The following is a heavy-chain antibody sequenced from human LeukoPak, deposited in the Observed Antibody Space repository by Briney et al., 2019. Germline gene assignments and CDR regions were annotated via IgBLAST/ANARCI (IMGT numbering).Heavy chain of an antibody. CDR1: GFTFNSYE. CDR3: ARADYGSTYYFDY. CDR2: ISISGSTI. V-gene: IGHV3-48*03. J-gene: IGHJ4*02. Sequence: GGSLRLSCAASGFTFNSYEMNWVRQAPGKGLEWVSYISISGSTIYYADSVKGRFTISRDNAKNSLYLQMNSLRAEDTAVYYCARADYGSTYYFDYWGQGTLVTVSS. D-gene: IGHD3-10*01.